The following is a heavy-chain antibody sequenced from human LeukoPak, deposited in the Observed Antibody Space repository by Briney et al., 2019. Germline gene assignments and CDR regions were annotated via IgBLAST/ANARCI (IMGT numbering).Heavy chain of an antibody. D-gene: IGHD3-3*01. J-gene: IGHJ4*02. CDR2: IDHSGST. CDR1: GGSFSGYY. Sequence: SETLSLTCAVHGGSFSGYYWSWIRQPPGKGLEWIGEIDHSGSTNYNPSLKSRVTISVDTSKNQFSLKLSSVTAADTAVYYCARDPPRAWSGYYLAAFDYWGQGTLVTVSS. CDR3: ARDPPRAWSGYYLAAFDY. V-gene: IGHV4-34*01.